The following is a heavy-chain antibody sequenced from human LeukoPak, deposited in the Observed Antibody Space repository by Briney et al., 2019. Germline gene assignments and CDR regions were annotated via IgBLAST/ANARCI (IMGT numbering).Heavy chain of an antibody. CDR3: ARGFDIVVVPAATGWFDP. Sequence: PSETLSLTCAVYGGSFSGYYWSWIRQPPGKGLEWIGEINHSGSTNYNPSLKSRVTISVDTSKNQFSLKLSSVTAADTAVYYCARGFDIVVVPAATGWFDPWGQGTLVIVSS. CDR1: GGSFSGYY. J-gene: IGHJ5*02. V-gene: IGHV4-34*01. CDR2: INHSGST. D-gene: IGHD2-2*01.